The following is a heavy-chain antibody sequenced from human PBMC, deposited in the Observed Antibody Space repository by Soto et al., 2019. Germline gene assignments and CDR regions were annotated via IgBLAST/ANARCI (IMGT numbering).Heavy chain of an antibody. CDR1: GFTFSSYA. J-gene: IGHJ4*02. CDR3: ANLDHYYDSSGYYPFDY. D-gene: IGHD3-22*01. V-gene: IGHV3-23*01. Sequence: GSLRLSCAASGFTFSSYAMSWVRQAPGKGLEWVSAISGSGGSTYYADSVKGRFTISRDNSKNTLYLQMNSLRAEDTAVYYCANLDHYYDSSGYYPFDYWGQGTQVTVSS. CDR2: ISGSGGST.